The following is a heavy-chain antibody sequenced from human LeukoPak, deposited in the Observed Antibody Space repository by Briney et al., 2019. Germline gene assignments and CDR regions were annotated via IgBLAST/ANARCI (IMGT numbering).Heavy chain of an antibody. CDR3: AKDNFIAVAAYYFDY. Sequence: GGSLRLSCAASGFTFSSYGMHWVRQAPGKGLEWVAFIRYDGSNKYYADSVKGRFTISRDNSKNTLYLQMDSLRAEDTAVYYCAKDNFIAVAAYYFDYWGQGTLVTVSS. J-gene: IGHJ4*02. D-gene: IGHD6-19*01. CDR1: GFTFSSYG. CDR2: IRYDGSNK. V-gene: IGHV3-30*02.